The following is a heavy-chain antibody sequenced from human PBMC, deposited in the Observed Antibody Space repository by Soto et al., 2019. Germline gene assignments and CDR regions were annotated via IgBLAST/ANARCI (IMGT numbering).Heavy chain of an antibody. CDR3: ARDTDGLHY. Sequence: GGSLRLSWAASGRMCVNYRGHWVRQAPGKGLVWVSRINTDGSIIDYADSVKGRFTVSRDNAKNTLYLQMNSLRADDTAVYYCARDTDGLHYWGQGTLVTVSS. J-gene: IGHJ4*02. V-gene: IGHV3-74*01. CDR2: INTDGSII. CDR1: GRMCVNYR.